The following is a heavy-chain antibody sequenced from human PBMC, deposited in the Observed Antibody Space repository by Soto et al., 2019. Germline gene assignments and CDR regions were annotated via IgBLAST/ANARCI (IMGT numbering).Heavy chain of an antibody. CDR1: GDSVSSNSAA. D-gene: IGHD1-26*01. Sequence: SQTLSLTCAISGDSVSSNSAAWSWIRQSPSRGLEWLGRTYYRSKWYDDFAVSVKSRITINPDTSKNQFSLQLSSVTPEDTAVYYCAREPQSGNYFHYYGSDVWGQGTTVTVSS. CDR3: AREPQSGNYFHYYGSDV. J-gene: IGHJ6*02. V-gene: IGHV6-1*01. CDR2: TYYRSKWYD.